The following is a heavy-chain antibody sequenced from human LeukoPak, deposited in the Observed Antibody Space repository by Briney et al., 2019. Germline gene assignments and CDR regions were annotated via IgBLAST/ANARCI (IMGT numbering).Heavy chain of an antibody. V-gene: IGHV4-39*01. CDR3: ARQVPAAGTADYFDY. D-gene: IGHD6-13*01. Sequence: PSETLSLTCTVSGGCISSSCYYWGWIRQPPGKGLEWIGSMYYTGSTYYHPSLKSRVTISADTSKNQFSLKLSSVTAADTAVYYCARQVPAAGTADYFDYWGQGTLVTVSS. CDR1: GGCISSSCYY. CDR2: MYYTGST. J-gene: IGHJ4*02.